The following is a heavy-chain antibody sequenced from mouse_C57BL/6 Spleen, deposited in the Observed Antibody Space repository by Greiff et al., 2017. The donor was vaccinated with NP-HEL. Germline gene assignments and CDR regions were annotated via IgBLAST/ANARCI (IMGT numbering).Heavy chain of an antibody. CDR1: GYTFTDYE. V-gene: IGHV1-15*01. CDR3: TKTTVVATDYFDY. D-gene: IGHD1-1*01. CDR2: IDPETGGT. J-gene: IGHJ2*01. Sequence: VQLQQSGAELVRPGASVTLSCKASGYTFTDYEMHWVKQTPVHGLEWIGAIDPETGGTAYNQKFKGKAILTADKSSSTAYMELRSLTSEDSAVYYCTKTTVVATDYFDYWGQGTTLTVSS.